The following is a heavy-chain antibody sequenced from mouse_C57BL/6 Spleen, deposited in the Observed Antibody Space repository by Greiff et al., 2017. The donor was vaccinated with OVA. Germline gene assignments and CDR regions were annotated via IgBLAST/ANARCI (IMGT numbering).Heavy chain of an antibody. D-gene: IGHD2-5*01. CDR3: AKGGYSNYYFDY. CDR2: IWRGGST. Sequence: VKLMESGPGLVQPSQSLSITCTVSGFSLTSYGVHWVRQSPGKGLEWLGVIWRGGSTDYNAAFMSRLSITKDNSKSQVFFKMNSLQADDTAIYYCAKGGYSNYYFDYWGQGTTLTVSS. J-gene: IGHJ2*01. CDR1: GFSLTSYG. V-gene: IGHV2-5*01.